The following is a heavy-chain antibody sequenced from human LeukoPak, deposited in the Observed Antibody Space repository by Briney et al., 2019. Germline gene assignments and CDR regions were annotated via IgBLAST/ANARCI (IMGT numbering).Heavy chain of an antibody. D-gene: IGHD2-8*01. V-gene: IGHV3-23*01. Sequence: GGSLTLSCAASGFTFNTYTMNWVRQAPGKGLEWVSVISGSGGSTYHADSVKGRFTMSRDNSKNTLYLQMNSLRAEDTAVYYCAKGACTNGVCYTDYWGQGTLVTVSS. CDR1: GFTFNTYT. J-gene: IGHJ4*02. CDR3: AKGACTNGVCYTDY. CDR2: ISGSGGST.